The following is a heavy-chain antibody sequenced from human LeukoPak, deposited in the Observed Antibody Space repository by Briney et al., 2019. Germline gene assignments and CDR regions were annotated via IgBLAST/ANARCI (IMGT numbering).Heavy chain of an antibody. V-gene: IGHV4-59*12. CDR3: ARAAPLSTGTTLSFDY. J-gene: IGHJ4*02. CDR2: IYYSGST. CDR1: GGSISSYY. D-gene: IGHD1-7*01. Sequence: PSETLSLTCTVSGGSISSYYWSWIRQPPGKGLEWIGYIYYSGSTNYNPSLKSRVTISVDTSKNQFSLKLSSVTAADTAVYYCARAAPLSTGTTLSFDYWGQGTLVTVSS.